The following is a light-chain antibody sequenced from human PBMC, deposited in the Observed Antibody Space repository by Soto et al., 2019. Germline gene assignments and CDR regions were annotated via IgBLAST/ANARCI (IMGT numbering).Light chain of an antibody. CDR3: SSYTSSSTLV. Sequence: QSALNQPASVSGSPGQSITISCTGTSSDVGGYNYVSWYQQHPGKAPKLMIYDVSNRPSGVSNRFSGSKSGNTASLTSSGLQAEDEADYYCSSYTSSSTLVFGVGTKLTFL. J-gene: IGLJ2*01. CDR1: SSDVGGYNY. V-gene: IGLV2-14*01. CDR2: DVS.